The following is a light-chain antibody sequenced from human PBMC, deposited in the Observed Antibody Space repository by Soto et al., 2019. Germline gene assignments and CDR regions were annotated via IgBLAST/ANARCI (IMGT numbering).Light chain of an antibody. Sequence: GDRVTITCRASQSISTWLAWYQQKPGKAPKLLIYVASALHSGVPSRFSGSGSGTEFTLTISSLQPDDFATYYCQHYNSYSEAFGQGTKVDIK. V-gene: IGKV1-5*01. CDR2: VAS. CDR1: QSISTW. CDR3: QHYNSYSEA. J-gene: IGKJ1*01.